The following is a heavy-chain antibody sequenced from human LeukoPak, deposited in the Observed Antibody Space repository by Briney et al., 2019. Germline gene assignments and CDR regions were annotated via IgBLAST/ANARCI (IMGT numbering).Heavy chain of an antibody. CDR1: GFTVSSNY. V-gene: IGHV3-53*01. CDR2: IYSGGST. D-gene: IGHD3-22*01. Sequence: GGSLRLSCAASGFTVSSNYMSWVRQAPGKGLEWVSVIYSGGSTYYADSVKGRFTISRDNSKNTLYLQMNSLRAEDTAVYYCARESTGITMIVERLGAFDIWGQGTMVTVSS. CDR3: ARESTGITMIVERLGAFDI. J-gene: IGHJ3*02.